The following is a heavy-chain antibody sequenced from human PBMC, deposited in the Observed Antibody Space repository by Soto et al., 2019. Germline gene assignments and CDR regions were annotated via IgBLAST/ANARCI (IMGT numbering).Heavy chain of an antibody. J-gene: IGHJ4*02. CDR3: ARGPCSSCYFFDY. D-gene: IGHD2-15*01. CDR1: GFTFSSYS. Sequence: GGSLRLSCAASGFTFSSYSMNWVRQAPGKGLEWVSSISSSSSYIYYADSVKGRFTISRDNAKNSLYLQMNSLRAEDTAVYYCARGPCSSCYFFDYWGQGTLVTVSS. CDR2: ISSSSSYI. V-gene: IGHV3-21*01.